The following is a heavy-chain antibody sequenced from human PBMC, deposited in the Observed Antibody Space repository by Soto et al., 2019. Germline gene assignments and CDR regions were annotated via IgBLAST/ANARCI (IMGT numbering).Heavy chain of an antibody. Sequence: SETLSLTCAVYGGAFSGYYWSWIRQPPGKGLEWIGEINHSGSTNYNPSLKSRVTISVDTSKNQFSLKLSSVTAADTAVYYCARLVGVLGEMATIMGDAFDIWGQEKMVTVS. CDR1: GGAFSGYY. D-gene: IGHD5-12*01. CDR2: INHSGST. CDR3: ARLVGVLGEMATIMGDAFDI. V-gene: IGHV4-34*01. J-gene: IGHJ3*02.